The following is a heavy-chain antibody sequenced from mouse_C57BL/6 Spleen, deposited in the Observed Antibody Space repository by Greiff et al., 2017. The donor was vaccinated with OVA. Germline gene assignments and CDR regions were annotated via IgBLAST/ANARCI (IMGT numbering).Heavy chain of an antibody. J-gene: IGHJ4*01. CDR1: GYSITSGYY. D-gene: IGHD3-2*02. CDR3: AGRGSSGYDARDY. Sequence: EVQLQQSGPGLVKPSQSLSLTCSVTGYSITSGYYWNWIRQFPGNKLEWMGYISYDGSNNYNPSLKNRISITRDTSTNQFFLKLNSVTTEDTATYYCAGRGSSGYDARDYWGQGTSVTVSS. V-gene: IGHV3-6*01. CDR2: ISYDGSN.